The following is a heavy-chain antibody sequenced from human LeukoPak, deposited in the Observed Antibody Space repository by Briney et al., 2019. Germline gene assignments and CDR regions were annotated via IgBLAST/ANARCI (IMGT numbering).Heavy chain of an antibody. D-gene: IGHD1-1*01. J-gene: IGHJ4*02. CDR2: TFYRSKWYN. CDR3: ARLATKEGRDY. CDR1: GDSVSSKSAA. Sequence: SQTLSLTCAISGDSVSSKSAAWKWIRQSPSRGLEWLGRTFYRSKWYNEYAVSVKSRVTIKPDTSKNQFSLQLNSVTPEDTAVYYCARLATKEGRDYWGQGTLVTVSS. V-gene: IGHV6-1*01.